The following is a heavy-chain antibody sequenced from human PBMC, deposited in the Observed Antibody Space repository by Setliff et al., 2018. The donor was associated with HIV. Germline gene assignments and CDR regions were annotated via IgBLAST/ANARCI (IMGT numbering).Heavy chain of an antibody. J-gene: IGHJ6*03. CDR2: IYYSGRT. V-gene: IGHV4-39*07. CDR3: AGEIAPAARLPNVGGPPPPGYYHYMDV. CDR1: RGSISSTSHY. Sequence: SETLSLTCIVSRGSISSTSHYWGWVRQSPGRRLEWIGSIYYSGRTYYNPSLKGRVTMSVDTSTNQFSLDLTSVTAADTAVYFCAGEIAPAARLPNVGGPPPPGYYHYMDVWGKGTTVTVS. D-gene: IGHD2-8*01.